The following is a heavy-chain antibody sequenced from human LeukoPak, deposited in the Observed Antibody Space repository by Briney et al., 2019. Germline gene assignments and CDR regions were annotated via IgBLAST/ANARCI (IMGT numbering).Heavy chain of an antibody. V-gene: IGHV3-30*18. CDR1: GFTFSSYR. CDR3: AKDSRRITIFGVVTDNWFDP. Sequence: GGSLRLSCVASGFTFSSYRMNWVRQAPGKGLEWVAVISYDGSNKYYADSVKGRFTISRDNSKNTLYLQMNSLRAEDTAVYYCAKDSRRITIFGVVTDNWFDPWGQGTLVTVSS. CDR2: ISYDGSNK. D-gene: IGHD3-3*01. J-gene: IGHJ5*02.